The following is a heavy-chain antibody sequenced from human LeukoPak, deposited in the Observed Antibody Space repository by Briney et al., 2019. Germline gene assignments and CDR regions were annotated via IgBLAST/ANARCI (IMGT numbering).Heavy chain of an antibody. Sequence: QAGRSLRLSCAASGFTFSSYAMHWVRQAPGKGLEWVAVISYDGSNKYYADSVKGRFTISRDNSKNTLYLQMNSLRAEDTAVYYCASIVSGTSVMRSNWFDPWGQGTLVTVSS. V-gene: IGHV3-30-3*01. J-gene: IGHJ5*02. CDR1: GFTFSSYA. CDR2: ISYDGSNK. CDR3: ASIVSGTSVMRSNWFDP. D-gene: IGHD1-26*01.